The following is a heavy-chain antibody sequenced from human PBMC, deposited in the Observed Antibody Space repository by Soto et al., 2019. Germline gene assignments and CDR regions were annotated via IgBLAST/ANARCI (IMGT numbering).Heavy chain of an antibody. CDR2: ISGSGGST. CDR1: GFTFSSYA. J-gene: IGHJ6*02. D-gene: IGHD6-13*01. V-gene: IGHV3-23*01. Sequence: GGSLRLSCAASGFTFSSYAMSWVRQAPGKGLEWVSAISGSGGSTYYADSVKGRFTISRDNSKNTLYLQINSLRAEDTAVYYCAKGARVSGYYYYYGMDVWGQGTTVTVSS. CDR3: AKGARVSGYYYYYGMDV.